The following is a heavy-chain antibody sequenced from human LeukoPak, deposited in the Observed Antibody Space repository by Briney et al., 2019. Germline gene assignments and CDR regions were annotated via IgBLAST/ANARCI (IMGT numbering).Heavy chain of an antibody. Sequence: GGSLRLSCSASGFTFSSYTIHWVRQASGKGLEFVSAITSNGGSAYYADSVKGRFTISRDNSKNTVYLQMSSLRAEDTAVYYCVIVRGYFDSSGSDYWGQGTLVTVSS. V-gene: IGHV3-64D*06. CDR2: ITSNGGSA. CDR1: GFTFSSYT. J-gene: IGHJ4*02. D-gene: IGHD3-9*01. CDR3: VIVRGYFDSSGSDY.